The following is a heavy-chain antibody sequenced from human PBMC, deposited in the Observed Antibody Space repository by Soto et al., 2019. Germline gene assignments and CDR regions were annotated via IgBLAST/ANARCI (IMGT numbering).Heavy chain of an antibody. J-gene: IGHJ6*02. CDR1: GGSVSSGNYF. D-gene: IGHD4-17*01. CDR2: IHSSGST. Sequence: SETLSLTCTVSGGSVSSGNYFWSWIRQPPGRGLEWIGYIHSSGSTNYNPSLKSRVTISADTSRNQFSLKLTSVTAADTAVYYCAILTKPTAVTTAFRGGYGLDVWGQGTTVTVSS. CDR3: AILTKPTAVTTAFRGGYGLDV. V-gene: IGHV4-61*01.